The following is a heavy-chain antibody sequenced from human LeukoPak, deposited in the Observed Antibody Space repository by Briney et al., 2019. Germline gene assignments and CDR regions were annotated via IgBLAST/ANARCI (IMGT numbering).Heavy chain of an antibody. CDR2: IYYSGST. CDR3: ARLAYCGGDCSDY. D-gene: IGHD2-21*01. CDR1: GGPISSSSYY. V-gene: IGHV4-39*01. J-gene: IGHJ4*02. Sequence: SETLSLTCTVSGGPISSSSYYWGWIRQPPGKGLEWIGSIYYSGSTYYNPSLKSRVTISVDTSKNQFSLKLSSVTAADTAVYYCARLAYCGGDCSDYWGQGTLVTVSS.